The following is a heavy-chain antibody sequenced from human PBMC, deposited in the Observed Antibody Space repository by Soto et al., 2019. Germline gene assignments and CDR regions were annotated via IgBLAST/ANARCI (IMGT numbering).Heavy chain of an antibody. CDR3: ASQRDYYDSSGYGPYNWFDP. V-gene: IGHV4-39*01. Sequence: PSETLSLTCTVSGGSISSSSYYWGWIRQPPGKGLEWIGSIYYSGSTYYNPSLKSRVTISVDTSKNQFSLKLSSVTAADTAVYYCASQRDYYDSSGYGPYNWFDPWGQGTLVTVSS. CDR1: GGSISSSSYY. J-gene: IGHJ5*02. D-gene: IGHD3-22*01. CDR2: IYYSGST.